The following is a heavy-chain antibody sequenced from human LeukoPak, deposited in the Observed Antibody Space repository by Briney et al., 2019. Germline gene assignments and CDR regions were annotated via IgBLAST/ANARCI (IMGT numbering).Heavy chain of an antibody. D-gene: IGHD5-18*01. CDR2: IYYSGST. Sequence: SETLSLTCTVSGGSISSYYWSWIRQPPGKGLEWIGHIYYSGSTNYNPPLKSRVTISVDTSKNQFSLKLSSVTAADTAVYYCARVGPVTAMVMVTRHFDYWGQRTLVTVSS. J-gene: IGHJ4*02. CDR1: GGSISSYY. CDR3: ARVGPVTAMVMVTRHFDY. V-gene: IGHV4-59*01.